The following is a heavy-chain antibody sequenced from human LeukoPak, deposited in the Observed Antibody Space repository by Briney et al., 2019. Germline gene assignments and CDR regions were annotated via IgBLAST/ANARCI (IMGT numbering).Heavy chain of an antibody. J-gene: IGHJ5*02. Sequence: GGSLSLSCAASGFTLSSYDMHWVRQATGKGREWVSGIDIPGNTYYPDSVKGRFTMSRESAKNSLYLQMNSLRAGDTAVYYCARAVAGTHWFDPWGQGTLVTVFS. V-gene: IGHV3-13*01. CDR3: ARAVAGTHWFDP. CDR2: IDIPGNT. CDR1: GFTLSSYD. D-gene: IGHD6-19*01.